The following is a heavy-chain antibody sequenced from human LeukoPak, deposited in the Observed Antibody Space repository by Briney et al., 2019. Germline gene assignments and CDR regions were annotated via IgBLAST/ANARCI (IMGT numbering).Heavy chain of an antibody. CDR2: INHSGST. V-gene: IGHV4-34*01. CDR3: ARGGMVRGVKASDY. CDR1: GGSFSGYY. Sequence: SETLSLTCAVYGGSFSGYYWSWIRQPPGKGLEWIGEINHSGSTNYNPSLKSRVTISVDTSKNQFSLKLSSVTAADTAVYYCARGGMVRGVKASDYWGQGTLVTVSS. J-gene: IGHJ4*02. D-gene: IGHD3-10*01.